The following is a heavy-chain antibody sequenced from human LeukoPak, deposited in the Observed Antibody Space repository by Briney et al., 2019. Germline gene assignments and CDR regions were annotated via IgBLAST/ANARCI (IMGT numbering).Heavy chain of an antibody. D-gene: IGHD6-19*01. V-gene: IGHV4-61*05. CDR3: ARVNVKIAVLSYAFDI. Sequence: SETLSLTCTVSGGSISSSSYYWGWIRQPPGKGLEWIGYIYYSGSTNYNPSLKSRVTISVDTSKNQFSLKLSSVTAADTAVYYCARVNVKIAVLSYAFDIWGQGTMVTVSS. J-gene: IGHJ3*02. CDR2: IYYSGST. CDR1: GGSISSSSYY.